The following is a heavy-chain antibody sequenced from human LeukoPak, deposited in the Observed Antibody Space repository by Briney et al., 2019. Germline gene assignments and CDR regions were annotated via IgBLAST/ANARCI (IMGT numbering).Heavy chain of an antibody. V-gene: IGHV3-53*01. CDR2: IYSGGST. J-gene: IGHJ4*02. Sequence: GGSLRLSCAASGFTVSSNYMSWVRQAPGKGLEWVSVIYSGGSTYYADSVKGRFTISRDNSKNTLYLQMNSPRAEDTAVYYCAREHYSSSFTTYYFDYWGQGTLVIVSS. D-gene: IGHD6-13*01. CDR3: AREHYSSSFTTYYFDY. CDR1: GFTVSSNY.